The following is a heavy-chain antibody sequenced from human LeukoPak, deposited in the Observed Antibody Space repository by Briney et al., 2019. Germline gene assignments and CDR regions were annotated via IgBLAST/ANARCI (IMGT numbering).Heavy chain of an antibody. V-gene: IGHV3-23*01. CDR3: TSQRGYSYGYGYYYYYMDV. Sequence: TGGSLRLSCGASGFTFTSYGMNWVRQAPGKGLEWVSGISGSGGSRYYADSVKGRFTISRDNSKNTLYLQMNSLRAEDTAVYYCTSQRGYSYGYGYYYYYMDVWGKGTTVTVSS. J-gene: IGHJ6*03. D-gene: IGHD5-18*01. CDR1: GFTFTSYG. CDR2: ISGSGGSR.